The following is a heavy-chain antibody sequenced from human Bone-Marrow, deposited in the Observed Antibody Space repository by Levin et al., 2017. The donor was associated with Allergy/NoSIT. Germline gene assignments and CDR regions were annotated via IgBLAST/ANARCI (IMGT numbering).Heavy chain of an antibody. D-gene: IGHD5-24*01. CDR3: GRREMAASGGAFDL. CDR1: GYTFIDYY. V-gene: IGHV1-2*06. J-gene: IGHJ3*01. Sequence: ASVKVSCKASGYTFIDYYLYWVRQAPGQGLEWMGRINPKSGDTIYAQKFQGRVTMTMDTSISAAYMELARLRSDDTAVFYCGRREMAASGGAFDLWGQGTLVTVSS. CDR2: INPKSGDT.